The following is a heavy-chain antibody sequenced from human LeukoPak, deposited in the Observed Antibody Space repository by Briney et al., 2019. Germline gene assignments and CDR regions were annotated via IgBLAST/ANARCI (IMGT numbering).Heavy chain of an antibody. J-gene: IGHJ4*02. CDR3: AKGSGGSCFDY. V-gene: IGHV3-23*01. CDR1: GFTFSSYA. Sequence: GGSLRLSCVASGFTFSSYALSWVRQAPGKGLEWVSGISGSGVTTSYADSVRGRFTISRDNSNCTLYLQMNSLRAEDTAVYFCAKGSGGSCFDYWGQGTLVTASS. CDR2: ISGSGVTT. D-gene: IGHD3-3*01.